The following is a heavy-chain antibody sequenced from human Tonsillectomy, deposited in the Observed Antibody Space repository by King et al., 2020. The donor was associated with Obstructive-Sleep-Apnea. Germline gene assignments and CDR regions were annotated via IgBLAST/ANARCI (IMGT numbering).Heavy chain of an antibody. Sequence: VQLQQWGAGLLKPSETLSLTCGVFGGSFSDYYWSWIRQPPGKGLEWIGEINHSGSTNYNPSLKSRVTISVDTSKNQLSLKLTSVTAADTAMYYCARGSGAAAVNWFDPWGQGTLVTVSP. CDR1: GGSFSDYY. J-gene: IGHJ5*02. CDR3: ARGSGAAAVNWFDP. D-gene: IGHD6-13*01. V-gene: IGHV4-34*01. CDR2: INHSGST.